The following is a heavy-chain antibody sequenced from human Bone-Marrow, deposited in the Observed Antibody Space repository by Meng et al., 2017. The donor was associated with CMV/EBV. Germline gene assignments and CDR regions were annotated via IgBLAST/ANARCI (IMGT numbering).Heavy chain of an antibody. D-gene: IGHD6-6*01. CDR2: INHRGTT. CDR1: GFTFSSYA. CDR3: ARPANAYSSSSFFEY. V-gene: IGHV4-34*01. Sequence: ESLKISCAASGFTFSSYAMSWVRQAPGKGPEWIGEINHRGTTNYNPSLKRRVTISVDTSKNQISLRMRSVTAADTAVYYCARPANAYSSSSFFEYWGQGTLVTVSS. J-gene: IGHJ4*02.